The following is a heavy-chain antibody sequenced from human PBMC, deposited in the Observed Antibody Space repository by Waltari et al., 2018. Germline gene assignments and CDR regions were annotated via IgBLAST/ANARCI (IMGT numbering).Heavy chain of an antibody. J-gene: IGHJ4*02. V-gene: IGHV4-61*02. Sequence: QVQLQESGPGLVKPSQTLSLTCTVSGGSISSGRYYWSWIRQPAGKGLEWIGRIYTSGSTNYNPSLKSRVTISVDTSKNQFSLKLSSVTAADTAVYYCARGRSIFGVVNAVDYWGQGTLVTVSS. CDR2: IYTSGST. CDR3: ARGRSIFGVVNAVDY. CDR1: GGSISSGRYY. D-gene: IGHD3-3*01.